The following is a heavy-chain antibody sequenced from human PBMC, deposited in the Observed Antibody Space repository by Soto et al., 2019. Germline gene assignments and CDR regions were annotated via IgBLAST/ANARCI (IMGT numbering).Heavy chain of an antibody. D-gene: IGHD2-2*03. V-gene: IGHV1-24*01. J-gene: IGHJ5*02. CDR3: ATVGYCSSTSCHPTRGGNWFDP. CDR1: GYTLTELS. CDR2: FDPEDGET. Sequence: ASVKVSCKVSGYTLTELSMHRVRQAPGKGLEWMGGFDPEDGETIYAQKFQGRVTMTEDTSTDTAYMELSSLRSGDTAVCYCATVGYCSSTSCHPTRGGNWFDPWGQGTLVTVSS.